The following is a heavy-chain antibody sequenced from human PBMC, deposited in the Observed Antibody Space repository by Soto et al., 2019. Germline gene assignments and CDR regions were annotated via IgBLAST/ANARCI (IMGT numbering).Heavy chain of an antibody. D-gene: IGHD3-10*01. CDR2: ISGSGGST. CDR3: ANPAPRITRVRGVGKSRTFDY. J-gene: IGHJ4*02. V-gene: IGHV3-23*01. Sequence: GGSLRLSCAASGFTFSSYAMSWVRQAPGKGLEWVSAISGSGGSTYYADSVKGRFTISRDNSKNTLYLQMNSLRAEDTAVYYCANPAPRITRVRGVGKSRTFDYWGQGTLVTVYS. CDR1: GFTFSSYA.